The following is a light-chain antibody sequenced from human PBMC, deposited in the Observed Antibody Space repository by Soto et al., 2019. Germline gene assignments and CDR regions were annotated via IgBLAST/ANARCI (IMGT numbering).Light chain of an antibody. CDR1: ISDVGGYNF. J-gene: IGLJ1*01. CDR2: DVS. Sequence: SVLTQPGSVSGSPGQSITISCTGTISDVGGYNFVSWYQQYPGKAPKLMICDVSNRPSGVSNRFSGSKSGNTASLTISGLQAEDEADYYCSSFTGRNYVFGTGTKVTVL. V-gene: IGLV2-14*03. CDR3: SSFTGRNYV.